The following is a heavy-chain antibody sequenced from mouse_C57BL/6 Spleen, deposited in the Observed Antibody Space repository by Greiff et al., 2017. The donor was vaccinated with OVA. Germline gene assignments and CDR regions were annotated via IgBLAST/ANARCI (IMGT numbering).Heavy chain of an antibody. V-gene: IGHV5-17*01. CDR3: ASPYYGSTPYAMDY. CDR2: ISSGSSTI. J-gene: IGHJ4*01. D-gene: IGHD1-1*01. CDR1: GFTFSDYG. Sequence: VQLKESGGGLVKPGGSLKLSCAASGFTFSDYGMHWVRQAPEKGLEWVAYISSGSSTIYYADTVKGRFTISRDNAKNTLFLQMTSLRSEDTAMYYCASPYYGSTPYAMDYWGQGTSVTVSS.